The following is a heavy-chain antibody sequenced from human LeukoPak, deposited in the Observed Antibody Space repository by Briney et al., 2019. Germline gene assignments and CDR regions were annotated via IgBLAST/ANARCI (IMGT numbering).Heavy chain of an antibody. CDR1: GGTFSSYA. CDR3: ARDKDGRYPDY. V-gene: IGHV1-69*06. CDR2: IIPIFGTA. J-gene: IGHJ4*02. Sequence: SVKVSCKASGGTFSSYAISWVRQAPGQGLEWMGGIIPIFGTANYAQKFQGRVTITADKSTSTAYMELSSPRSEDTAVYYCARDKDGRYPDYWGQGTLVTVSS. D-gene: IGHD3-16*02.